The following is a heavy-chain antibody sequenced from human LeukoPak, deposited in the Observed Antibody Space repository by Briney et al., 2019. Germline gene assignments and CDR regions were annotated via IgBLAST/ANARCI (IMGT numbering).Heavy chain of an antibody. CDR2: ISSNGGST. J-gene: IGHJ4*02. Sequence: GGSLRLSCSASGFTFSSYAMHWVRQAPGKGLEYVSAISSNGGSTYYADSVKGRFTISRDNSKNTLYLQMSSLRAEDTAVYYCVKGGYGDLYYFDYWGRGTLVTVSS. CDR1: GFTFSSYA. D-gene: IGHD4-17*01. V-gene: IGHV3-64D*06. CDR3: VKGGYGDLYYFDY.